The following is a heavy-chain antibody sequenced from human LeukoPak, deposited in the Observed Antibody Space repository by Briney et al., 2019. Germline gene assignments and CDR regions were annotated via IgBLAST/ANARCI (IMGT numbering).Heavy chain of an antibody. CDR3: AREGTGGYSYGRKGYFDL. J-gene: IGHJ2*01. Sequence: SETLSLTCTVSGGSISSGGYYWSWIRQHPGKGLEWIGYIYYSGSTYYNPSLKSRVTISVDTSKNQVSLKLSSVTAADTAVYYCAREGTGGYSYGRKGYFDLWGRGTLVTVSS. D-gene: IGHD5-18*01. V-gene: IGHV4-31*03. CDR2: IYYSGST. CDR1: GGSISSGGYY.